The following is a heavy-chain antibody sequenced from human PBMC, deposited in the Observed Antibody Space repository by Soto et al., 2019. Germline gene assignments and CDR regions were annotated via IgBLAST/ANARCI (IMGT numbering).Heavy chain of an antibody. J-gene: IGHJ3*02. CDR1: GGSISNFY. V-gene: IGHV4-59*08. CDR2: VYYTGST. CDR3: ARQGWHAFDI. Sequence: PSETLSLTCTVSGGSISNFYWSWIRQPPGKGLEWIGYVYYTGSTSYNPSLKSRVTISVDTSKNQFSLKLSSVTAADTAVYYCARQGWHAFDIWGQGTMVTVSS. D-gene: IGHD2-15*01.